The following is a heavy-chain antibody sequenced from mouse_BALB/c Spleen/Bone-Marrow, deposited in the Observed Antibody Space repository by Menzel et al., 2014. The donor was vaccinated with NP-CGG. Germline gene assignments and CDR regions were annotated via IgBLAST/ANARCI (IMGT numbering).Heavy chain of an antibody. CDR3: ARPTMITDYAMDY. CDR2: IWGDGST. Sequence: VQRVESGPGLVAPSQSLSITCTVSGFSLTGYGVNWVRQPPGKGLEWLGMIWGDGSTDYNSALKSRLSISKDNSKSQVFLKMNSLQTDDTAYYYCARPTMITDYAMDYWGQGTSVTVSS. J-gene: IGHJ4*01. V-gene: IGHV2-6-7*01. D-gene: IGHD2-4*01. CDR1: GFSLTGYG.